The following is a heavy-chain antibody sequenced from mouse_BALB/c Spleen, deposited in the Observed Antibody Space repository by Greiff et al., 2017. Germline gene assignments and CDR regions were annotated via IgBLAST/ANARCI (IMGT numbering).Heavy chain of an antibody. Sequence: VKLMESGPGLVQPSQSLSITCTVSGFSLTSYGVHWVRQSPGKGLEWLGVIWSGGSTDYNAAFISRLSISKDNSKSQVFFKMNSLQANDTAIYYCARNGGKGAWFAYWGQGTLVTVSA. CDR2: IWSGGST. J-gene: IGHJ3*01. CDR1: GFSLTSYG. D-gene: IGHD2-1*01. V-gene: IGHV2-2*02. CDR3: ARNGGKGAWFAY.